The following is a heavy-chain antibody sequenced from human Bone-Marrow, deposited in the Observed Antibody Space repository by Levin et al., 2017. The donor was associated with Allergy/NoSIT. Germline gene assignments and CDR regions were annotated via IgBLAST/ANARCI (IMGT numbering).Heavy chain of an antibody. J-gene: IGHJ4*02. CDR3: AKGSAASGYSGVDY. CDR1: RFTFSSYA. D-gene: IGHD2-15*01. CDR2: ISGSGDNT. V-gene: IGHV3-23*01. Sequence: PGGSLRLSCEASRFTFSSYAMNWVRQAPGKGLEWVSLISGSGDNTYYADSVKGRFTISRDNSKNTLYLQMNSLRADDTAVYYCAKGSAASGYSGVDYWGQGNLVTVSS.